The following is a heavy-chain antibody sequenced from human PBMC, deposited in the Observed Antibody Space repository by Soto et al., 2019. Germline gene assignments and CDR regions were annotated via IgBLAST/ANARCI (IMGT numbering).Heavy chain of an antibody. CDR2: ISGSGGST. J-gene: IGHJ4*02. CDR3: AKARPSTYHSGSYDEIY. Sequence: EVQLLESGGGLVQPGGSLRLSCAASGFTFNYYAMTWVRQAPGKGLEWVSVISGSGGSTYYADSVKGRFTISRDNSKNTLYLQMNSLGAEDTAVYYCAKARPSTYHSGSYDEIYWGQGTLVTVSS. D-gene: IGHD3-10*01. CDR1: GFTFNYYA. V-gene: IGHV3-23*01.